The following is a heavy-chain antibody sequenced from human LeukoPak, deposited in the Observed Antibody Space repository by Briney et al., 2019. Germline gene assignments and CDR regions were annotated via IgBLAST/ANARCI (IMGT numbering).Heavy chain of an antibody. CDR1: GNSISSDDW. CDR3: ARDPITETEPIDY. CDR2: IYHRGST. Sequence: SGTLSLTCAVSGNSISSDDWWTWVRQPPGRGLEWIGEIYHRGSTNYNPSLKSRVTISIDKSRNQFSLMLSSVTAADTAVYYCARDPITETEPIDYWGQGTLVTASS. V-gene: IGHV4-4*02. D-gene: IGHD1-20*01. J-gene: IGHJ4*02.